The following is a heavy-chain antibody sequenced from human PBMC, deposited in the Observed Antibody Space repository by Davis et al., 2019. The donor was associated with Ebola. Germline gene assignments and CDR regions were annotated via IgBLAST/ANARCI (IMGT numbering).Heavy chain of an antibody. Sequence: AASVKVSCKASGYIFTSYAMHWVRQAPGQRLEWMGWINAGNGDTKYSQKFRDRVTITRDTSASTSYMELSSLRSEDTAVYYCSSSSSLSGMYNWFDPWGQGTLVTVSS. J-gene: IGHJ5*02. CDR1: GYIFTSYA. CDR3: SSSSSLSGMYNWFDP. D-gene: IGHD6-6*01. CDR2: INAGNGDT. V-gene: IGHV1-3*01.